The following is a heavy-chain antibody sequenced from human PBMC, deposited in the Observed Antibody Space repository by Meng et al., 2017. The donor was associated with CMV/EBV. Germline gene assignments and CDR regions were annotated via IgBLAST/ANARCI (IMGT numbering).Heavy chain of an antibody. CDR3: ARQLGQKTYYFDY. D-gene: IGHD7-27*01. CDR1: GGSISSSSYY. J-gene: IGHJ4*02. CDR2: IYYSGST. Sequence: SETLSLTCTVSGGSISSSSYYWGWIRQPPGKGLEWIGSIYYSGSTYYNPSLKSRVTISADTSKNQFSLKLSSVTAADTAVYYCARQLGQKTYYFDYWGQGTLVTVSS. V-gene: IGHV4-39*01.